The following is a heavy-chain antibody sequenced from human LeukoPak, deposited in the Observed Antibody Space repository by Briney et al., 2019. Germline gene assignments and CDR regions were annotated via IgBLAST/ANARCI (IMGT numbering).Heavy chain of an antibody. V-gene: IGHV3-30*02. Sequence: GGSLRLSCAASGFTFSSYGMHWVRQAPGKGLEWVAFIRYDGSNKYYADSVKGRFTISRDNSKNSLYLQMNSLRPEDTAVYYCARDLGFGVSEVYGFDIWGQGTMVTVSS. D-gene: IGHD5/OR15-5a*01. CDR1: GFTFSSYG. CDR3: ARDLGFGVSEVYGFDI. CDR2: IRYDGSNK. J-gene: IGHJ3*02.